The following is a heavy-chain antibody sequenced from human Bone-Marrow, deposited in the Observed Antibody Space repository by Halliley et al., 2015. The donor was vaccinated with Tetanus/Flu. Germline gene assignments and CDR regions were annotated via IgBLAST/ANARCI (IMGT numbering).Heavy chain of an antibody. CDR3: VREDSSGSFDY. V-gene: IGHV3-13*04. CDR2: FSTAGDT. J-gene: IGHJ4*02. Sequence: LEWVSAFSTAGDTYYPGSVKGRFTISRENAENSLYLQMNRLRAGDTAVYYCVREDSSGSFDYWGQGTLVTVSS. D-gene: IGHD3-22*01.